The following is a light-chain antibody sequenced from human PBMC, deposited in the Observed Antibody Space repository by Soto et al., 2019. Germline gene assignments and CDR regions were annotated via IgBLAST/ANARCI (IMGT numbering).Light chain of an antibody. Sequence: EVVLTQSPGTLSLSPGERATLSCRASQSFRSSYLTWHHQKPGQAPRLLIFGASSRATGTPDRISGSGSGTDYALTINRLEPEDFGVYYCQQYGDSVFTFGPGTTVEIK. CDR3: QQYGDSVFT. CDR1: QSFRSSY. J-gene: IGKJ3*01. CDR2: GAS. V-gene: IGKV3-20*01.